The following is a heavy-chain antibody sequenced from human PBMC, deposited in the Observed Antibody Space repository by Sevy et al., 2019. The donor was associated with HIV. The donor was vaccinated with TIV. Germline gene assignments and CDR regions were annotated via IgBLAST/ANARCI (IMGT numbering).Heavy chain of an antibody. CDR1: GGSVSSGSYY. CDR2: IYYSGST. Sequence: SETLSLTCTVSGGSVSSGSYYWSWIRQPPGKGLEWIGYIYYSGSTNYNPSLKSRVTISVDTSKNQFSLKLSSVTAEDTAVYYCARGTRAAGMDVWGQGTTVTVSS. CDR3: ARGTRAAGMDV. J-gene: IGHJ6*02. D-gene: IGHD2-15*01. V-gene: IGHV4-61*01.